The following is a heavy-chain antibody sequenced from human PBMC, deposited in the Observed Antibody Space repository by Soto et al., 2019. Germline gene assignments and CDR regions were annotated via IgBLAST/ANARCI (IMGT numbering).Heavy chain of an antibody. V-gene: IGHV3-15*01. J-gene: IGHJ4*02. CDR3: TFSGGSGSYYKDY. CDR2: IKSKTDGGTT. D-gene: IGHD3-10*01. CDR1: GFTFSNAW. Sequence: GGSLRLSCAAPGFTFSNAWMCWVRQAPGKGLEWVGRIKSKTDGGTTDYAAPVKGRFTISRDDSKNTLYLQMNSLKTEDTAVYYCTFSGGSGSYYKDYWGQGTLVTVSS.